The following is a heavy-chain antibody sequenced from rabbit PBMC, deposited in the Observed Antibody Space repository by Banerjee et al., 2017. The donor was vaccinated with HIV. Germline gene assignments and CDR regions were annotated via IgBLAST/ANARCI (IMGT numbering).Heavy chain of an antibody. CDR1: GIDFYTIYY. D-gene: IGHD7-1*01. V-gene: IGHV1S45*01. Sequence: QEQLVESGGGLVQPEGSLTLTCTASGIDFYTIYYICWVRQAPGKGLEWVACIGIGNIDITYYATWAKGRFTGSRISSTTVTLQMTSLTAADTATYFCARTDRTFTGGAFNLWGPGTLVTVS. CDR3: ARTDRTFTGGAFNL. CDR2: IGIGNIDIT. J-gene: IGHJ4*01.